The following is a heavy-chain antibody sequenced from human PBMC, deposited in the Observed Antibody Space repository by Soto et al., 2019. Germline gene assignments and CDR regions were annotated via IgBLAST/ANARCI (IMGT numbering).Heavy chain of an antibody. CDR3: ARAGITMVRGVIILNWFDP. Sequence: SETLSLTWTVSGGSLSSYYWTWTLQHPGKGLEWIGYIYYSGSTYYNPSLKSRVTISVDTSKNQFSLKLSSVTAADTAVYYCARAGITMVRGVIILNWFDPWGQGTQVTVSS. V-gene: IGHV4-59*06. CDR1: GGSLSSYY. D-gene: IGHD3-10*01. J-gene: IGHJ5*02. CDR2: IYYSGST.